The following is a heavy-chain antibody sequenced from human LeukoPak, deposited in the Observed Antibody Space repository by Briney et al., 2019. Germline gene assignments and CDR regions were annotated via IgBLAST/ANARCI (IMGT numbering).Heavy chain of an antibody. J-gene: IGHJ4*02. D-gene: IGHD2-15*01. Sequence: PAGGSLRLSCAASGFTFSSYGMHWVRQAPGKGLEWVAVISYDGSNKYYADSVKGRFTISRDNSKNTLYLQMNSLRAEDTAVYYCARAGALAAAALGYYWGQGTLVTVSS. CDR2: ISYDGSNK. CDR1: GFTFSSYG. V-gene: IGHV3-30*03. CDR3: ARAGALAAAALGYY.